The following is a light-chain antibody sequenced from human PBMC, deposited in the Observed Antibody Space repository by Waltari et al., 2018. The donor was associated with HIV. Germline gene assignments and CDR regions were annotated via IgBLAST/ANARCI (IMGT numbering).Light chain of an antibody. J-gene: IGKJ4*01. V-gene: IGKV4-1*01. CDR3: QQTYTIPPT. CDR2: WAS. CDR1: QNVVYSSNNRKY. Sequence: DIVMTQSPDSLAVSLGERATIKCQSSQNVVYSSNNRKYLSWYQQKAGQRPKLIIYWASSRQSGVPDRFSGSGSGTDFTLTISSLQAEDVAVYFCQQTYTIPPTFGGGTKVEIK.